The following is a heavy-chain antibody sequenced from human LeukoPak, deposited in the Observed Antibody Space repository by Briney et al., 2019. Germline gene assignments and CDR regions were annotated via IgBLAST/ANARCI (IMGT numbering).Heavy chain of an antibody. D-gene: IGHD4-23*01. V-gene: IGHV3-21*01. CDR2: ISSSSSYI. J-gene: IGHJ6*02. CDR3: ARTYGGNSNYYYDMDV. CDR1: GFVVGTNY. Sequence: PGGSLRLSCAASGFVVGTNYMSWVRQAPGKGLEWVSSISSSSSYIYYADSVKGRFTISRDNAKNSLYLQMNSLRAEDTAVYYCARTYGGNSNYYYDMDVWGQGTTVTVSS.